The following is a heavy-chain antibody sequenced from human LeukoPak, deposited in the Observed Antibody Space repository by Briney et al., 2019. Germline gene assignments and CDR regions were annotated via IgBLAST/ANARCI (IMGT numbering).Heavy chain of an antibody. CDR2: IGSSGDNL. D-gene: IGHD3-22*01. Sequence: GGSLRLSCAASGFTFSSSEMTWVRQAPGKGLEWISYIGSSGDNLHYAESVRGRFTISRDNAKNSLSRQMNSLRAEDTAVYYCAKYSSYFYISAYSYCFDYWGQGTLVSVSS. CDR3: AKYSSYFYISAYSYCFDY. J-gene: IGHJ4*02. CDR1: GFTFSSSE. V-gene: IGHV3-48*03.